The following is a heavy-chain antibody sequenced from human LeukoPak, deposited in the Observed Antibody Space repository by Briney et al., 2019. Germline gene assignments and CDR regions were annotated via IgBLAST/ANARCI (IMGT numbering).Heavy chain of an antibody. CDR2: ISGSGAAT. V-gene: IGHV3-23*01. CDR3: AKIGVMGYFDY. D-gene: IGHD3-16*01. Sequence: GGSLRLSCAASGLNFSSYAMSWVRQAPGKGLEWVSAISGSGAATYYADSVKGRFTISRDNSKNTLYVQMNGLRAEDTAVYYCAKIGVMGYFDYWGQGTLVTVSS. J-gene: IGHJ4*02. CDR1: GLNFSSYA.